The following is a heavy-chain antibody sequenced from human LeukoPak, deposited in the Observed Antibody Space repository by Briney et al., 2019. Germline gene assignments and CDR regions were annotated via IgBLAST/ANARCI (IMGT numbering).Heavy chain of an antibody. V-gene: IGHV3-21*01. CDR2: ISSSSSYM. CDR1: GFTFSSYS. Sequence: GGSLRLSCAASGFTFSSYSMNWVRQAPGKGLEWVSSISSSSSYMYYADSVKGRFTISRDNAKNSLYLQMNSLRAEDTAVYYCARDARLGELSLADGYWGQGTLVTVSS. CDR3: ARDARLGELSLADGY. D-gene: IGHD3-16*02. J-gene: IGHJ4*02.